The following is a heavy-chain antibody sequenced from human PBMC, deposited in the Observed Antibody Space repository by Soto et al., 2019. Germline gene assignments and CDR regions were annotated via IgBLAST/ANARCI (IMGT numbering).Heavy chain of an antibody. Sequence: PGESLKISCKGSGYSLTGYWIGWVRQLPGKGLEWMGIIYPGDSDTRSSPSFQGMVPVSPGKSPSTGHLEWSSLKASDTAMYYCARFQTGIGAFDVWGLGTMVTVSS. CDR2: IYPGDSDT. CDR1: GYSLTGYW. CDR3: ARFQTGIGAFDV. V-gene: IGHV5-51*01. J-gene: IGHJ3*01. D-gene: IGHD3-10*01.